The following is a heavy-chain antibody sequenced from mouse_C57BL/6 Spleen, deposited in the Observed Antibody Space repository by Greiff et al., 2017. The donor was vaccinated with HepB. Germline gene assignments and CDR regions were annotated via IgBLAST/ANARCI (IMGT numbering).Heavy chain of an antibody. Sequence: QVQLQQPGAELVKPGASVKLSCKASGYTFTSYWMHWVKQRPGQGLEWIGMIHPNSGSTNYNEKFKSKATLTVDKSSSTAYMPLSSLTSEDSAVYYWARGYDGYLYYFDYWGQGTTLTVSS. V-gene: IGHV1-64*01. CDR3: ARGYDGYLYYFDY. D-gene: IGHD2-3*01. J-gene: IGHJ2*01. CDR1: GYTFTSYW. CDR2: IHPNSGST.